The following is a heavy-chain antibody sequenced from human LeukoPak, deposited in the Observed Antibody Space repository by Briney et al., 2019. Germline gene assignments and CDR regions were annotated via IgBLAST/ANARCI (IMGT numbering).Heavy chain of an antibody. CDR3: AKLDSSDYDYIAYGMDV. CDR2: ISWISGSI. D-gene: IGHD4-11*01. J-gene: IGHJ6*02. Sequence: GRSLRLSCAASGFTFDDYAMHWARQAPGKGLEWVSGISWISGSIGYADSVKGRFTISRDNAKNSLYLQMNSLRAEDTALYYCAKLDSSDYDYIAYGMDVWGQGTTVTVSS. V-gene: IGHV3-9*01. CDR1: GFTFDDYA.